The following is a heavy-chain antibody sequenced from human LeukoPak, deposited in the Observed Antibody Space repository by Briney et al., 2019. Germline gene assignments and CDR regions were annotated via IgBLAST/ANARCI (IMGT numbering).Heavy chain of an antibody. D-gene: IGHD2-15*01. CDR2: ISSSGSTI. CDR1: GFTFSSYE. J-gene: IGHJ4*02. Sequence: GGSLRLSCAASGFTFSSYEMNWVRQAPGKGLEWVSYISSSGSTIYYADSVKGRFTISRDNAKNSLYPQMNSLRAEDTAVYYCARAARDGFDYWGQGTLVTVSS. V-gene: IGHV3-48*03. CDR3: ARAARDGFDY.